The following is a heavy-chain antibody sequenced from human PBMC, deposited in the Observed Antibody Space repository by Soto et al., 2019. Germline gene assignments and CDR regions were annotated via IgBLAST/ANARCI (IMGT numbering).Heavy chain of an antibody. CDR3: VKDDGGYPSTAPH. J-gene: IGHJ4*02. CDR1: GITISICP. CDR2: ISGSGDRT. V-gene: IGHV3-23*01. Sequence: EVQLLESGGGLVQPGGSLRLSCAASGITISICPMSWVRQAPGKGLDWVSGISGSGDRTYYADSAKGRFTISKDISKNSLSLQLDSLRVEDTAVYFCVKDDGGYPSTAPHWGQGTLVTVSS. D-gene: IGHD3-22*01.